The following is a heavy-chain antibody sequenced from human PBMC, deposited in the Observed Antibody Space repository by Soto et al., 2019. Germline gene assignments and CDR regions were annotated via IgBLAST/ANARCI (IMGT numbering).Heavy chain of an antibody. V-gene: IGHV1-3*01. J-gene: IGHJ6*02. CDR3: ARTAADLYYYNGMDV. CDR2: INAGNGNT. CDR1: GYTFTSYA. D-gene: IGHD6-13*01. Sequence: QVQLVQSGAEVKKPGASVKVSCKSSGYTFTSYAMHWVRQAPGQSLEWMGWINAGNGNTKYSQKFQGRVTITRDTSASTAYMELSSLRSEDTAVYYCARTAADLYYYNGMDVWGQGTTVTVSS.